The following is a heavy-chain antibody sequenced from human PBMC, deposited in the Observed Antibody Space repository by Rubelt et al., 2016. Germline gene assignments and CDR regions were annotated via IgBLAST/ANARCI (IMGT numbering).Heavy chain of an antibody. CDR1: GGSINSYY. J-gene: IGHJ4*02. CDR2: IYYTGFT. D-gene: IGHD2-2*01. Sequence: QVQLQESGPGLVKPSETLSLTCTVSGGSINSYYWSWIRQPPGKGLEWIGYIYYTGFTNFNPSLKSRVTISLDTSKNQFSLKLSSWTAADTAVYYCARNLDQLALYFDYWGQGTLVSVSS. CDR3: ARNLDQLALYFDY. V-gene: IGHV4-59*01.